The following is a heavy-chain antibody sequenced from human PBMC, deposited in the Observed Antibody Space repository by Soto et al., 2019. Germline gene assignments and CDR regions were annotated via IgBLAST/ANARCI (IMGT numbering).Heavy chain of an antibody. J-gene: IGHJ5*02. Sequence: ASVEVSCKXSGGTFSSYAISWVRQAPGQGLEWMGGIIPIFGTANYAQKFQGRVTITADESTSTAYMELSSLRSEDTAVYYCARDPPGGYCSSTSCYTWFDPWGQGTLVTVSS. CDR3: ARDPPGGYCSSTSCYTWFDP. CDR1: GGTFSSYA. V-gene: IGHV1-69*13. D-gene: IGHD2-2*02. CDR2: IIPIFGTA.